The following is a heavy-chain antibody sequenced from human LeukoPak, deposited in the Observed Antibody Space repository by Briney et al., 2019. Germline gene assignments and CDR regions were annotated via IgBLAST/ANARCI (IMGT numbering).Heavy chain of an antibody. CDR1: GFTFSSYG. Sequence: GGSLRLSCAASGFTFSSYGMHWVRQAPGKGLEWVAVISYDGSNKYYADSVKGRFTISRDNSNNTLYLQMNSLRAEDTAVYYCAKSIPEWATAFDYWGQGTLVTVSS. D-gene: IGHD5-12*01. V-gene: IGHV3-30*18. J-gene: IGHJ4*02. CDR3: AKSIPEWATAFDY. CDR2: ISYDGSNK.